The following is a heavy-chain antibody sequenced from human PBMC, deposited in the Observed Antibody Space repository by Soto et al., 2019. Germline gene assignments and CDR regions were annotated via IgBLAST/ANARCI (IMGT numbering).Heavy chain of an antibody. Sequence: SEPRSLDCSVYTGSSSAYNWIWIRQHPGKGLEWIGEINHSGSTNYNPALKSRVTISVDTSKNQFSLKLSSVTAADTAVYYCARGQDPAMVDYWGQGTLVTVSS. V-gene: IGHV4-34*01. CDR2: INHSGST. D-gene: IGHD5-18*01. J-gene: IGHJ4*02. CDR3: ARGQDPAMVDY. CDR1: TGSSSAYN.